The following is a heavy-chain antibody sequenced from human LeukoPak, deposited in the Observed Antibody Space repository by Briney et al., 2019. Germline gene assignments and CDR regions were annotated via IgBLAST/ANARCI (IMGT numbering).Heavy chain of an antibody. Sequence: PGGSLRLSCAASGFIFSSYGMHWVRQAPGKGLEWGSTISGSGDIIYYADSVKGRFTISRDYPKNTLYLQMNSLRAEDTAVYYCAKGRVGHSPGYYYGNDAFDIWGQGTMVTVSS. CDR3: AKGRVGHSPGYYYGNDAFDI. CDR2: ISGSGDII. CDR1: GFIFSSYG. J-gene: IGHJ3*02. D-gene: IGHD3-22*01. V-gene: IGHV3-23*01.